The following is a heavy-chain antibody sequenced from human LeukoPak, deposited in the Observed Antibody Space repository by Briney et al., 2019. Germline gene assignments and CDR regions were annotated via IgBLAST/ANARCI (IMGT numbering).Heavy chain of an antibody. V-gene: IGHV4-30-2*01. CDR2: IYHSGST. CDR3: ARYSHNWFDP. Sequence: SQTLSLTCTVSGGSISSGGYSWSWIRQPPGKGLEWIGYIYHSGSTYYNPSLKSRVTISVDRSKNQFSLKLSSVTAADTAVYYCARYSHNWFDPWGQGTLVTVSS. D-gene: IGHD5-18*01. CDR1: GGSISSGGYS. J-gene: IGHJ5*02.